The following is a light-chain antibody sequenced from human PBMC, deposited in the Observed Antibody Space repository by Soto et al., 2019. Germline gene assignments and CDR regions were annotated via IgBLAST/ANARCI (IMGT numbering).Light chain of an antibody. V-gene: IGLV1-51*01. Sequence: QSVLTQPPSVSAAPGQKVTISCSGSSSNIWGNSVSWYQQLPGTAPKLLIYDDNKRPSGIPDRFSGSKSGTSATLGITGFQTGDEADYYCGSWDSSLSAYVFGTGTKV. CDR2: DDN. CDR3: GSWDSSLSAYV. J-gene: IGLJ1*01. CDR1: SSNIWGNS.